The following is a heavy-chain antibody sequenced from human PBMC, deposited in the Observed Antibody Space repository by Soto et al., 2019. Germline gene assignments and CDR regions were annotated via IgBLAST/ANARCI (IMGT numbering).Heavy chain of an antibody. Sequence: GSGPTLVNPTQTLTPTCTFSGFSLSTSGVGVGWIRQPPGKALEWLALIYWNDDKRYSPSLKSRLTITKDTSKNQVVLTMTNMDPVDTATYYCAHLTGYYEPGGYWGQGTLVTVSS. J-gene: IGHJ4*02. D-gene: IGHD4-17*01. CDR2: IYWNDDK. CDR3: AHLTGYYEPGGY. CDR1: GFSLSTSGVG. V-gene: IGHV2-5*01.